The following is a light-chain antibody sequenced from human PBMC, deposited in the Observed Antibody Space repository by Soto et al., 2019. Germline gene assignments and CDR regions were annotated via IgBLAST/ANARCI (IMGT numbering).Light chain of an antibody. CDR2: DAS. V-gene: IGKV1-5*01. CDR1: QRMGSW. J-gene: IGKJ3*01. Sequence: DIQMTQSPSTLSASVGERVSITCRASQRMGSWWAWYQQKPGKVPNLLIYDASTLISGVPSRFSGTGSGTEFTLSIASLQPDDFATYYCLPYYTYPFTFGQGTKVDIK. CDR3: LPYYTYPFT.